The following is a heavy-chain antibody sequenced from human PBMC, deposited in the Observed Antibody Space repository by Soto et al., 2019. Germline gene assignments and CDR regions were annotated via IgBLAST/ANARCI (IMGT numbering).Heavy chain of an antibody. CDR3: AKLSGTDGH. J-gene: IGHJ4*02. D-gene: IGHD1-26*01. V-gene: IGHV3-30*18. CDR2: ISYDGSNK. CDR1: GFTFSSYG. Sequence: PGGSLRLSCAASGFTFSSYGMHWVRQAPGKGLEWVAVISYDGSNKYYADSVKGRFTISRDNSKNTLYLQMNSLRAEDTAVYYCAKLSGTDGHWGQGTLVTVSS.